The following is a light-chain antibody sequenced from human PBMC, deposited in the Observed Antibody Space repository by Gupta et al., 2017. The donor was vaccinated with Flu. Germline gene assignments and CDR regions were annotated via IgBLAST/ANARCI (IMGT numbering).Light chain of an antibody. CDR3: QVWDDDSAHHVV. Sequence: SYALTPALPVSVAPGQTARITCGGNNIASKSVHWYQQKSGQAPLLVIYDDSDRPSGIPGRFTASNSGNTATLTISRVEDGDEADYYCQVWDDDSAHHVVFGGGTKLTVL. J-gene: IGLJ2*01. V-gene: IGLV3-21*02. CDR1: NIASKS. CDR2: DDS.